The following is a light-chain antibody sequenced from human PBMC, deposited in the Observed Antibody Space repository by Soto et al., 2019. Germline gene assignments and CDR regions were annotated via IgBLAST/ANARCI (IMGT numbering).Light chain of an antibody. J-gene: IGKJ4*01. Sequence: DIQMTQSPSSLSASVGDRVTITCRASQSISSYLNWYQQKPGKAPKLLIYAASSLLRGDPSRVSGSGSGTDFTLTISSLQPEDFATYYCQQSYTTPLTFGGGT. CDR2: AAS. CDR1: QSISSY. CDR3: QQSYTTPLT. V-gene: IGKV1-39*01.